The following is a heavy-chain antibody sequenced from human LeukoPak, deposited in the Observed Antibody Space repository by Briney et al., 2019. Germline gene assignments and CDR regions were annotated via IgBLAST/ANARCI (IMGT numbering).Heavy chain of an antibody. D-gene: IGHD4-17*01. V-gene: IGHV3-21*01. CDR2: ISSGSSYM. Sequence: PGGSLRLSCAASGFTFSNYNMNWVRQAPGKGLEWVSSISSGSSYMYYADSVRGRFTISRDNAKNSLYLQMNSLRVEDTAVYYCARDYGDYYFDYWGQGTLVTVSS. J-gene: IGHJ4*02. CDR1: GFTFSNYN. CDR3: ARDYGDYYFDY.